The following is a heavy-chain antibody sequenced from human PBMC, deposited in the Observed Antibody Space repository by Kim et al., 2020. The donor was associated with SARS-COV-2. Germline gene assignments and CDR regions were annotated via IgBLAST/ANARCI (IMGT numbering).Heavy chain of an antibody. V-gene: IGHV3-30*18. CDR3: AKDLKRGGQWFGPDAFDI. Sequence: GGSLRLSCAASGFTFSSYGMHWVRQAPGKGLEWVAVISYDGSNKYYADSVKGRFTISRDNSKNTLYLQMNSLRAEDTAVYYCAKDLKRGGQWFGPDAFDIWGQGTMVTVSS. CDR1: GFTFSSYG. D-gene: IGHD3-10*01. CDR2: ISYDGSNK. J-gene: IGHJ3*02.